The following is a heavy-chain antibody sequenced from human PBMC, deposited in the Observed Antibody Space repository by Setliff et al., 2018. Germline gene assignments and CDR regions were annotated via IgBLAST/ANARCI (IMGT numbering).Heavy chain of an antibody. Sequence: GGSLSLSCAASGFTFRTTDMHWVRQAPGKGPEYVSTISADGERTYYANSVKGRFTISRDNSKNTLYLQMGSLRTEDMAVYHCARAGAAAGTFVNWGQGTLVTVSS. CDR1: GFTFRTTD. V-gene: IGHV3-64*01. CDR3: ARAGAAAGTFVN. D-gene: IGHD6-13*01. J-gene: IGHJ4*02. CDR2: ISADGERT.